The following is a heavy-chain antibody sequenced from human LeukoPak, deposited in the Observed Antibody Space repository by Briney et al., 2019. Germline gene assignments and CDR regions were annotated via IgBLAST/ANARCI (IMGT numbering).Heavy chain of an antibody. Sequence: SETLSLTCTVSGGSIRSSSYYWGWIRQPPGKGLEWIGSMYYSGSTYYNPSLKSRVTISVDTSKNQFSLKLSSVTAADTAVYYCARQSYVWGSYRYTHPGQFDYWGQGTLVTVSS. J-gene: IGHJ4*02. CDR2: MYYSGST. CDR1: GGSIRSSSYY. D-gene: IGHD3-16*02. V-gene: IGHV4-39*01. CDR3: ARQSYVWGSYRYTHPGQFDY.